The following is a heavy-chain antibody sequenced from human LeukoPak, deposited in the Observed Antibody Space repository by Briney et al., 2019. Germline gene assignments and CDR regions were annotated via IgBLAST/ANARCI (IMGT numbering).Heavy chain of an antibody. V-gene: IGHV3-30*02. CDR3: ARGGGDYYDDYMDV. Sequence: GGSLRLSCAASGFTFSSYGMHWVRQAPGKGLEWVSFIRYDGSNEYYADSVKGRFTISRDNSKNTLYLQMNSLRAEDTAVYYCARGGGDYYDDYMDVWGKGTTVTVSS. D-gene: IGHD3-16*01. CDR1: GFTFSSYG. J-gene: IGHJ6*03. CDR2: IRYDGSNE.